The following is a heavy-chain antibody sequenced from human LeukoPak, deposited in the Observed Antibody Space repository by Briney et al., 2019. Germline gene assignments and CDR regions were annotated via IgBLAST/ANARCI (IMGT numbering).Heavy chain of an antibody. D-gene: IGHD2-2*02. CDR1: GFSLKTTGVS. V-gene: IGHV2-5*02. CDR3: AHRHMMREIYTAFDY. CDR2: IYWDGEK. Sequence: NESGPTLVNPTQTLTLTCTFSGFSLKTTGVSVAWVRQPAGKALEWLALIYWDGEKRYNPSLKTRLTIAQDTSKDQVVLTMTNVDPLDTATYYCAHRHMMREIYTAFDYWGQGILVTVSS. J-gene: IGHJ4*01.